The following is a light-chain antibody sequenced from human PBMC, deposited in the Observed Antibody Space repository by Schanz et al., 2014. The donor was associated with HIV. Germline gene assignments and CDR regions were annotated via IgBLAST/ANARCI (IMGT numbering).Light chain of an antibody. CDR3: CSYAGSSTYV. J-gene: IGLJ1*01. CDR2: EVS. Sequence: QSALTQPASVSGSPGQSITLSCTGTSSDVGNYNLVSWYQQHPGKAPKVMIYEVSKRPSGVTNRFSGSKSGNTASLTISGLKAEDEADYYCCSYAGSSTYVFGTGTKLTVL. CDR1: SSDVGNYNL. V-gene: IGLV2-23*02.